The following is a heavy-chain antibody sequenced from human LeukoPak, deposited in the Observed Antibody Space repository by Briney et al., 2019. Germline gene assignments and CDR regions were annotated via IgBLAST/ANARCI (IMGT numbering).Heavy chain of an antibody. V-gene: IGHV3-23*01. CDR3: ASSVMG. Sequence: GGSLRLSCAASGFTFKNFGLSWVRQAPGKGLEWVSGISGSGGSTYYADSVKGRFTISRDNSKNTLYLQMNSVRAEDTAAYYCASSVMGWGQGTPVIVSS. CDR1: GFTFKNFG. J-gene: IGHJ4*02. CDR2: ISGSGGST. D-gene: IGHD3-10*01.